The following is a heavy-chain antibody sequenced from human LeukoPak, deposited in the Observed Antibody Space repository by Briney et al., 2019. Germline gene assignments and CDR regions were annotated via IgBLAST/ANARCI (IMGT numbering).Heavy chain of an antibody. V-gene: IGHV3-30*03. D-gene: IGHD3-9*01. CDR3: ARDRPHYDILTGDYYYYYGMDV. J-gene: IGHJ6*02. CDR2: ISYDGSNK. CDR1: GFTFSSYG. Sequence: GGSLRLSCAASGFTFSSYGMHWVRQAPGKGLEWVAVISYDGSNKYYADSVKGRFTISRDNSKNTLYLQMNSLRAEDTAVYYCARDRPHYDILTGDYYYYYGMDVWGQGTTVTVSS.